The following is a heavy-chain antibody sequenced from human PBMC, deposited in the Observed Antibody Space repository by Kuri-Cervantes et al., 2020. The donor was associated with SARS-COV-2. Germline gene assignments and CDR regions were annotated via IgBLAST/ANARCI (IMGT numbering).Heavy chain of an antibody. J-gene: IGHJ4*02. CDR1: GFTFSRYE. CDR2: ISSSGSTI. CDR3: ARGLGYCSGGSCYSRSSSDY. V-gene: IGHV3-48*03. Sequence: GESLKISCAASGFTFSRYEMNWVRQAPGKGLEWVSYISSSGSTIYYADPVKGRFTISRDNAKNSLYLQMNSLRAEDTAVYYCARGLGYCSGGSCYSRSSSDYWGQGTLVTVSS. D-gene: IGHD2-15*01.